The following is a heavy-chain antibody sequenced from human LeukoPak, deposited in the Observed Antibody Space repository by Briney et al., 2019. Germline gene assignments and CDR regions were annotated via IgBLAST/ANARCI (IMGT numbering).Heavy chain of an antibody. CDR1: GGSFSGYY. CDR2: INHSGST. D-gene: IGHD5-18*01. J-gene: IGHJ6*02. Sequence: PSETLSLTCAVYGGSFSGYYWSWIRQPPGKGLEWIGEINHSGSTNYNPSLKSRVTISVDTSKNQFSLKLSYVTAADTAVYYCATGGDTANGMDVWGQGTTVTVSS. V-gene: IGHV4-34*01. CDR3: ATGGDTANGMDV.